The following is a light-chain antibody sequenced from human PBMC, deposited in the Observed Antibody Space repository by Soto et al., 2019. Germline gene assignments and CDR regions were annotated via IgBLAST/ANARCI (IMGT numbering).Light chain of an antibody. CDR3: QQRSNWPPSIT. Sequence: EIVLTQSPATLSLSPGERATLSCRASQSVSSYLAWYQQKPGQAPRLLIYDASTRATGIPVRFSGSGSGTDFTLTISSLEPEDFAVYYCQQRSNWPPSITFGQGTRLEIK. J-gene: IGKJ5*01. CDR2: DAS. CDR1: QSVSSY. V-gene: IGKV3-11*01.